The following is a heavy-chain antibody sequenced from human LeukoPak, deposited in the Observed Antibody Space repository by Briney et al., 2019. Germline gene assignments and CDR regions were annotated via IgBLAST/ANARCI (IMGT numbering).Heavy chain of an antibody. J-gene: IGHJ3*02. Sequence: GGSLRLSCADSGFTFSSYALNWVRQAPGKGLGWVSGISGPGTSTYYADSVKGRFTISRDNYKNTLYLEMDSLRAEDTAVYYCAKPGGPGIAARGAFDIWGQGTTVTVSS. D-gene: IGHD6-25*01. CDR1: GFTFSSYA. CDR3: AKPGGPGIAARGAFDI. V-gene: IGHV3-23*01. CDR2: ISGPGTST.